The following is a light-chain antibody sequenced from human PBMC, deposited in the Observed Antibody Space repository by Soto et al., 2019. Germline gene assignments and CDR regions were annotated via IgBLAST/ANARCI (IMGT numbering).Light chain of an antibody. CDR1: QSVTSSY. Sequence: EIVLTQSPGTLSLSPGERATLSFRASQSVTSSYLAWYQQKPGQAPRPLMYSASSRATGIPDRFSGSGSGTDFTLTISSLESEDFAVYYCQQYNKWPSITFGQGTRLEIK. CDR2: SAS. CDR3: QQYNKWPSIT. V-gene: IGKV3-20*01. J-gene: IGKJ5*01.